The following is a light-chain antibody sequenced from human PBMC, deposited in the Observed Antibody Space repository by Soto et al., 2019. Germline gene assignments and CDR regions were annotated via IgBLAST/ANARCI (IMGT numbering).Light chain of an antibody. CDR2: KAS. J-gene: IGKJ4*01. CDR1: QSISSW. Sequence: DIQMTQSPSTLSASVGDRVTITCRASQSISSWLAWYQQKPGKAPKLLIYKASSLESGVPSRFSGSGSGTEFSLTSSSLQPDDFATYYCQKYNSYPTFGGGTKVEVK. CDR3: QKYNSYPT. V-gene: IGKV1-5*03.